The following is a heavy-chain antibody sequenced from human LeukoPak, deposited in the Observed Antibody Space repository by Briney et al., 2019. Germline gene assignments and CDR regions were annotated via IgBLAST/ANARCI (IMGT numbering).Heavy chain of an antibody. CDR2: INHSGST. Sequence: PSETLSLTCAVYGGSFSGYYWSWIRQPPGKGLEWIGEINHSGSTNYNPSLKSRVTISVDTSKNQFSLKLSSVTAADTAVYYCAQTLGYCTNGVCYTQGFWFDPWGQGTLVTVSS. CDR3: AQTLGYCTNGVCYTQGFWFDP. V-gene: IGHV4-34*01. J-gene: IGHJ5*02. CDR1: GGSFSGYY. D-gene: IGHD2-8*01.